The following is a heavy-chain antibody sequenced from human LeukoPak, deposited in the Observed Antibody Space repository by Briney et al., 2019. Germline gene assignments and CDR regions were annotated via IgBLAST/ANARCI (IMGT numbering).Heavy chain of an antibody. D-gene: IGHD2-15*01. CDR2: IYYSGST. Sequence: SQTLSLTCTVSGGSISSGGYYWSGIRQHPGKGLEWIGYIYYSGSTYYNPSLKSRVTISVDTSKNQFSLKLSSVTAADTAVYYCARDSAGYCSGSSCYYYYYGMDVWGQGTTVTVSS. V-gene: IGHV4-31*03. CDR1: GGSISSGGYY. J-gene: IGHJ6*02. CDR3: ARDSAGYCSGSSCYYYYYGMDV.